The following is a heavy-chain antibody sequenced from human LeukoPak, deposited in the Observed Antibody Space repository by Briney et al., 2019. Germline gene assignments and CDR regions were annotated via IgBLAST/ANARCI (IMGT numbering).Heavy chain of an antibody. J-gene: IGHJ4*02. V-gene: IGHV4-4*02. CDR3: AKNSGNSDFDY. CDR2: ISHGGST. D-gene: IGHD1-26*01. Sequence: SETLSLTCAVSGDSISSNNWWTWVRQPPGKGLERIGEISHGGSTNYNPSLKSRVTISVDKSENHFSLKLSSVTAADTAVYYCAKNSGNSDFDYWGQGTLITVSS. CDR1: GDSISSNNW.